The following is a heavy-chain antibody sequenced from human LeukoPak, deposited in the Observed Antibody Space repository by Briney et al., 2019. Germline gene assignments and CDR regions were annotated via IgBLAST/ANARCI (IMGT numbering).Heavy chain of an antibody. CDR2: ISSSGSTI. Sequence: GGSLRLSCAASGFTFSSHAMSWVRQAPGKGLEWVSYISSSGSTIYYADSVEGRFTISRDNAKNSLYLQMNSLRAEDTAVYYCARVARYDSSGYLPDYWGQGTLVTVSS. D-gene: IGHD3-22*01. CDR1: GFTFSSHA. J-gene: IGHJ4*02. CDR3: ARVARYDSSGYLPDY. V-gene: IGHV3-48*04.